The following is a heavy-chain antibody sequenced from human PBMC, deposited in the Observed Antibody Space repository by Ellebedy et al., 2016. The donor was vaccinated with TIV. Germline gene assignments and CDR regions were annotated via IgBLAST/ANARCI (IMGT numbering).Heavy chain of an antibody. D-gene: IGHD5-18*01. CDR2: IYHSGNA. CDR3: ARVGYSYGYAWFDS. CDR1: GGSITGSNW. J-gene: IGHJ5*01. V-gene: IGHV4/OR15-8*02. Sequence: SETLSLXCAVAGGSITGSNWWSWVRKPPGKGLEWIGEIYHSGNANYNPSLKSRVTISIDKSKNQISLRLTSVTAADTAVYYCARVGYSYGYAWFDSWGQGTRVTVSS.